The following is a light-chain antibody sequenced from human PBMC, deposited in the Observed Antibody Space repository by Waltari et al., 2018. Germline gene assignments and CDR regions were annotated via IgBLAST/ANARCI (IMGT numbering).Light chain of an antibody. CDR1: QGISSY. V-gene: IGKV1-16*01. Sequence: EIKMTTSPYSLSASVRDKVTITCRASQGISSYLAWYQQKPGKAPKPLIYYASSLESGVPSRFSGSGSGTEFTLAISSLQPEDFATYYCQQYDSAPLTFGGGTKVEIK. CDR2: YAS. CDR3: QQYDSAPLT. J-gene: IGKJ4*01.